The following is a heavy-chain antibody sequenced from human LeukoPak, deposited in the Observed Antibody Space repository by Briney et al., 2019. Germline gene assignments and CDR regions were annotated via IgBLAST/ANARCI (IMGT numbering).Heavy chain of an antibody. Sequence: GASVRVSCKASGYTFTSYDINWVRQATGQGLEWMGWMNPNSGNTGYAQKFQGRVTMTRNTSISTAYMELSSLRSEDTAVYYCAPYCGGDCPPTQDWGQGTLVTVSS. CDR1: GYTFTSYD. V-gene: IGHV1-8*01. J-gene: IGHJ4*02. CDR3: APYCGGDCPPTQD. D-gene: IGHD2-21*02. CDR2: MNPNSGNT.